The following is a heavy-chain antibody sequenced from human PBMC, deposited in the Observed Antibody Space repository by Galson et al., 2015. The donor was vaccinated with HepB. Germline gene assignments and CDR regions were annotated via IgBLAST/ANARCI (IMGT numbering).Heavy chain of an antibody. Sequence: SLRLSCAGSGFTVSSYAMHWVRQAPGKGLEWVAVISFDGFNKYYADSVKGRFTISRDNSKNTLYLQMNSLSAEDTAVYYCARGRMVRGLSLRYDAVDTWGQGTVVTVSS. CDR1: GFTVSSYA. CDR2: ISFDGFNK. CDR3: ARGRMVRGLSLRYDAVDT. D-gene: IGHD3-10*01. V-gene: IGHV3-30*04. J-gene: IGHJ3*02.